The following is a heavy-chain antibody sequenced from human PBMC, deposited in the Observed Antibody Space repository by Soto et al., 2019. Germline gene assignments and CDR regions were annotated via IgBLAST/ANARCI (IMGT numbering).Heavy chain of an antibody. J-gene: IGHJ6*03. Sequence: GALRLSCAASGFTFSSYSMNWVRQAPGKGLEWVSYISSSSSTIYYADSVKGRFTISRDNAKNSLYLQMNSLRAEDTAVYYCARGGYPPGYYYYYMDVWGKGTTVTVSS. D-gene: IGHD1-1*01. V-gene: IGHV3-48*01. CDR1: GFTFSSYS. CDR2: ISSSSSTI. CDR3: ARGGYPPGYYYYYMDV.